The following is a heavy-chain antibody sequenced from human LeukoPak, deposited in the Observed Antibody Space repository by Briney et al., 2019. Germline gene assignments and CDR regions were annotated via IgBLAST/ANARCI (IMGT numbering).Heavy chain of an antibody. V-gene: IGHV3-21*01. CDR3: ASRTISGRYEGEYFQH. D-gene: IGHD6-19*01. J-gene: IGHJ1*01. CDR2: ISSSSSYI. CDR1: RFTFSSYS. Sequence: GGSLRLSCAASRFTFSSYSMNWVRQAPGKGLEWVSSISSSSSYIYYADSVKGRFTISRDNAKNSLYLQMNSLRAEDTAVYYCASRTISGRYEGEYFQHWGQGTLVTVSS.